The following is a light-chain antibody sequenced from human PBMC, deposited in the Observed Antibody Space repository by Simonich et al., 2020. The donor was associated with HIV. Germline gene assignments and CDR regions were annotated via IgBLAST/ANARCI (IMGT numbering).Light chain of an antibody. CDR2: GKN. CDR3: SSRDISGNHRV. V-gene: IGLV3-19*01. J-gene: IGLJ3*02. CDR1: NIGSKS. Sequence: SYVLTQPPSVSVAPGKTARITCGGKNIGSKSVHGYQKKPGQAPVVVTYGKNNRPSGIPDRFSCSTSGNTDSLTITGAQAEDEADYYCSSRDISGNHRVFGGGTKLTVL.